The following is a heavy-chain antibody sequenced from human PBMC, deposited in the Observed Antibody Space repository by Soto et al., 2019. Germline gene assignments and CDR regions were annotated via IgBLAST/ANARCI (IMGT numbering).Heavy chain of an antibody. CDR3: ATIRITIFGVVIMALDP. J-gene: IGHJ5*02. CDR1: GYTLTELS. CDR2: FDPEDGET. D-gene: IGHD3-3*01. V-gene: IGHV1-24*01. Sequence: QVQLVQSGAEVKKPGASVKVSCKVSGYTLTELSMHWVRQAPGKGLEWMGGFDPEDGETIYAQKFQGRVTMTEETSTDTAYMELSSLRSEDTAVYYCATIRITIFGVVIMALDPWGQGTLVTVSS.